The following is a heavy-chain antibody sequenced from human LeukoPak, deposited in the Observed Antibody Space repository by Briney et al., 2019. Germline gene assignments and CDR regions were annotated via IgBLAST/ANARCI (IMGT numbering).Heavy chain of an antibody. CDR2: VDPEDGET. V-gene: IGHV1-69-2*01. CDR3: ATSEYSSGWYATDY. Sequence: VKVSCKVSGYTFTDYYMHWVQQAPGKGLEWMGLVDPEDGETIYAEKFQGRVTITADTSTDTAYMELSSLRSEDTAVYYCATSEYSSGWYATDYWGQGTLVTVSS. CDR1: GYTFTDYY. D-gene: IGHD6-19*01. J-gene: IGHJ4*02.